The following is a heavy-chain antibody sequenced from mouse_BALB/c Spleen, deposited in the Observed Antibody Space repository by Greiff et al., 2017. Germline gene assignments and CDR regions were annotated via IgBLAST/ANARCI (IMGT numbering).Heavy chain of an antibody. CDR3: ASVGGAMDY. Sequence: VQLQQSGAELVRPGVSVKISCKGSGYTFTDYAMHWVKQSHAKSLEWIGVISTYYGDASYNQKFKGKATMTVDKSSSTAYMELARLTSEDSAIYYCASVGGAMDYWGQGTSVTVSS. CDR2: ISTYYGDA. V-gene: IGHV1S137*01. J-gene: IGHJ4*01. CDR1: GYTFTDYA.